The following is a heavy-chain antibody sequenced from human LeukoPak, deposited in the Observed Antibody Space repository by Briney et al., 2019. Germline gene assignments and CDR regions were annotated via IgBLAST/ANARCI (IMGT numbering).Heavy chain of an antibody. V-gene: IGHV6-1*01. CDR1: GDSASTNTVA. J-gene: IGHJ4*02. CDR2: TYYRSKWYN. CDR3: ARSMRGASDY. Sequence: SQTLSLTCAVSGDSASTNTVAWNWIRQSPWRGLEWLGRTYYRSKWYNEYAPSVKSRISINPDTSKNQFSLQLNSVTPEDTAVYYCARSMRGASDYWGQGTLVTVSS. D-gene: IGHD4/OR15-4a*01.